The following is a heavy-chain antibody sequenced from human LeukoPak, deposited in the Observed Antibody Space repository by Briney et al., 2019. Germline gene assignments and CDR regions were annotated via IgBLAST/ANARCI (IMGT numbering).Heavy chain of an antibody. Sequence: GASVKVSCKASGGTFSSYAISWVRQAPGQGLEWMGGIIPIFGTANYAQKFQGRVTITADESTSTAYMELSSLRSEDTAVYYCARSRDYCSSTSCYHNWLDPWGQGTLVTVSS. CDR1: GGTFSSYA. J-gene: IGHJ5*02. D-gene: IGHD2-2*01. V-gene: IGHV1-69*13. CDR2: IIPIFGTA. CDR3: ARSRDYCSSTSCYHNWLDP.